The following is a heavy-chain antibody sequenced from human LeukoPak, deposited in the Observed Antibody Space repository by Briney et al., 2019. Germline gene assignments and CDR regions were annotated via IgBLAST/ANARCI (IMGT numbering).Heavy chain of an antibody. CDR2: IYHSGST. CDR1: GGSISSGGYY. J-gene: IGHJ3*02. V-gene: IGHV4-30-2*01. CDR3: ARDQDYGNDAFDI. Sequence: SETLSLTCTVSGGSISSGGYYWSWIRQPPGKGLEWIGYIYHSGSTYYNPSLKSRVTISVDRSKNQFSLKLSSVTAADTAVYYCARDQDYGNDAFDIWGQGTMVTVSS. D-gene: IGHD4/OR15-4a*01.